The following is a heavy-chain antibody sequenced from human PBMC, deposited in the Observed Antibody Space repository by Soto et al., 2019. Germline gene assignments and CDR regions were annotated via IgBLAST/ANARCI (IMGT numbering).Heavy chain of an antibody. CDR3: ARHDIVATMFDY. J-gene: IGHJ4*02. V-gene: IGHV4-39*01. CDR2: IYYSGST. Sequence: PSETLSLTCTVSGGSISSSSYYWGWIRQPPGKGLEWIGSIYYSGSTYYNPSLKSRVTISVDTSKNQFSLKLSSVTAADTAVYYCARHDIVATMFDYWGQGTLVTVSS. CDR1: GGSISSSSYY. D-gene: IGHD5-12*01.